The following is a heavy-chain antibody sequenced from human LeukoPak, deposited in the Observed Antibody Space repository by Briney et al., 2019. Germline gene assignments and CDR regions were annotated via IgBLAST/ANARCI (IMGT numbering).Heavy chain of an antibody. CDR1: GFTLSSYS. Sequence: PGGSLRLSCAASGFTLSSYSMNWVRQAPGKGLEWVSSISSSNSYIYYADPVKGRFTISRDNAKNSLYLQMNSLRAEDTAVYYCARDQLPYYYDSSGVDYWGQGTLVTVSS. V-gene: IGHV3-21*01. CDR2: ISSSNSYI. D-gene: IGHD3-22*01. J-gene: IGHJ4*02. CDR3: ARDQLPYYYDSSGVDY.